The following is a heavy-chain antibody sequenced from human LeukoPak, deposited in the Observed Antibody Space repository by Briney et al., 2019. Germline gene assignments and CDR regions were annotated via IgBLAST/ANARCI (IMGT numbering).Heavy chain of an antibody. J-gene: IGHJ4*02. CDR3: AKGVTSRIAAAGTNMVDY. CDR2: ISGSGGST. D-gene: IGHD6-13*01. Sequence: GGSLRLSCAASGFTLSSYAMSWVRQAPGKGLEWVSAISGSGGSTYYADSVKGRFTISRDNSKNTLHLQMNSLRAEDTAVYYCAKGVTSRIAAAGTNMVDYWGQGTLVTVSS. CDR1: GFTLSSYA. V-gene: IGHV3-23*01.